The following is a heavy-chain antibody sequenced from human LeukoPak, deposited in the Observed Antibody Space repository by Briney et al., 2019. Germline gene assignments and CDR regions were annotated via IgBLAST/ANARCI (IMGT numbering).Heavy chain of an antibody. D-gene: IGHD3-10*01. CDR3: VKTYGSGSPTYYFDS. Sequence: SSETLSLTCSVSGGPISSSSYYWGWIRQPPGKGLEWIGSIYYSGSTSYNPSLKSRVTISVDTSKNQFSLKLSSVTAADTAVYYCVKTYGSGSPTYYFDSWGQGTLVTVSS. CDR1: GGPISSSSYY. V-gene: IGHV4-39*01. CDR2: IYYSGST. J-gene: IGHJ4*02.